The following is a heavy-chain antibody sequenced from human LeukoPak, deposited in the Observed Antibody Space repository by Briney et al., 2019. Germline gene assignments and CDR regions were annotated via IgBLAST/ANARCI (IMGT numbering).Heavy chain of an antibody. D-gene: IGHD3-22*01. V-gene: IGHV1-24*01. J-gene: IGHJ4*02. CDR1: GYTLTELS. CDR3: ATGGPMIVVAPFDY. Sequence: ASVKVSCTVSGYTLTELSMHWVRQAPGKGLEWMGGFDPEDGETIYAQKFQGRVTMTEDTSTDTAYMELSSLRSEDTAVYYCATGGPMIVVAPFDYWGQGTLVTVSS. CDR2: FDPEDGET.